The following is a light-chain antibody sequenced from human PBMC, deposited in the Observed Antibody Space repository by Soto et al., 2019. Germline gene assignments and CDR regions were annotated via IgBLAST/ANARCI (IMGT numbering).Light chain of an antibody. V-gene: IGKV1-5*01. CDR3: QQYSTFYS. J-gene: IGKJ2*03. CDR1: QSISSW. Sequence: QMTQSPSPLSASVGDRVTITCRASQSISSWLAWYQQAPGKAPKLLIFDASSLESGVPSRFSGSGSGTEFTLTISSLQPDDFATYYCQQYSTFYSFGQGTKLEIK. CDR2: DAS.